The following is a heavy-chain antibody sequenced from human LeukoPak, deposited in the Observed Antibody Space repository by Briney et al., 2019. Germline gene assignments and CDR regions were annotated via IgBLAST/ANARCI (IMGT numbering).Heavy chain of an antibody. CDR2: IDPSDSYT. D-gene: IGHD2-2*03. CDR1: GYSFTGYW. V-gene: IGHV5-10-1*01. CDR3: ARSDGYCSSTSCYGEFDY. Sequence: GESLKISCNGSGYSFTGYWIAWVRQMPGKGLEWMGRIDPSDSYTNYSPSFQGHVTISADKSISTAYLQWSSLKASDTAMYYCARSDGYCSSTSCYGEFDYWGQGTLVTVSS. J-gene: IGHJ4*02.